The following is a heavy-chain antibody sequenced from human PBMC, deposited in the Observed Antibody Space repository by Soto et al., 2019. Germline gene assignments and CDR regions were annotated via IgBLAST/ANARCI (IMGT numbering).Heavy chain of an antibody. V-gene: IGHV4-61*01. CDR3: ARDSGFRHYFDS. Sequence: PSETLSLTCTVSGGSVSGGSYYWSWIRQPPGKGLEWIGYIFYTGSSNYNLSLKSRATISVDTSQNQFSLKLSSVTAADTAVYYCARDSGFRHYFDSWGQGTLVTVSS. CDR1: GGSVSGGSYY. D-gene: IGHD3-22*01. CDR2: IFYTGSS. J-gene: IGHJ4*02.